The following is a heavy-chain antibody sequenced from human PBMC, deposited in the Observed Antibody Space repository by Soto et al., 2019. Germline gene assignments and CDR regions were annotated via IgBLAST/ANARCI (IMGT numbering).Heavy chain of an antibody. V-gene: IGHV1-18*01. J-gene: IGHJ4*02. CDR3: ARDPVYYYDSSGYLYYFDY. D-gene: IGHD3-22*01. CDR2: ISAYNGNT. Sequence: WASVKVSCKASGYTFTSYGISWVRQAPGQGLEWMGWISAYNGNTNYAQKLQGRVTMTTDTSTSTAYMELRSLRSDDTAVYYCARDPVYYYDSSGYLYYFDYWGQGTLVTVSS. CDR1: GYTFTSYG.